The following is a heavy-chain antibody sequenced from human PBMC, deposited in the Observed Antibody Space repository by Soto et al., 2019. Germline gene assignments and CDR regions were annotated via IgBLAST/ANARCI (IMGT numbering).Heavy chain of an antibody. CDR1: GFTFSGYW. V-gene: IGHV3-7*01. J-gene: IGHJ3*02. Sequence: ESGGGLVQPGGSLRLSCAASGFTFSGYWMSWVRQAPGKGLEWVANIKQDGSEKYYVDSVKGRFTISRDNAKNSLYLQMNSLRAEDTAVYYCAREHAFDIWGQGTMVTVSS. CDR2: IKQDGSEK. CDR3: AREHAFDI.